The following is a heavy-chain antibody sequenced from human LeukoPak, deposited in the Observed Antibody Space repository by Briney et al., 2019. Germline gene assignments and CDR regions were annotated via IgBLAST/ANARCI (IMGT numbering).Heavy chain of an antibody. D-gene: IGHD1-26*01. CDR3: ARGIVGTIYSFDY. J-gene: IGHJ4*02. Sequence: ASVKVSCKASGYTFTGYHLHRVRQAPGQGLEWVGWINPNSGGTNYAQKFQGRVTMTRDTSITTAYMELSRLRSDDTAVYYCARGIVGTIYSFDYWGQGTLVTVSS. CDR1: GYTFTGYH. CDR2: INPNSGGT. V-gene: IGHV1-2*02.